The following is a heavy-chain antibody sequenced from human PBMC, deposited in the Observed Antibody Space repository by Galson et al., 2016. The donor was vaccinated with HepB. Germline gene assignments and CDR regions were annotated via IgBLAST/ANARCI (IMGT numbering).Heavy chain of an antibody. Sequence: SLRLSCAASGFTFSSYGMNWVRQAPGKGLEWVSYISGSSTIYYADSVKGRFIISRDKAKNSLYLQMNSLRDEDTAVYYCARRLDSWGQGTLVTVSS. CDR3: ARRLDS. CDR1: GFTFSSYG. V-gene: IGHV3-48*02. CDR2: ISGSSTI. J-gene: IGHJ4*02.